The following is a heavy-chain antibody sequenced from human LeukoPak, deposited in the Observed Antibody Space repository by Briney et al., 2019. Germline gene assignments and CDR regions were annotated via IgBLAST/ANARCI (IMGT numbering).Heavy chain of an antibody. CDR3: ASEEAMATCFDY. CDR2: ISGSGGST. V-gene: IGHV3-23*01. CDR1: GFSFTSYA. Sequence: GGSLRLXCAASGFSFTSYAMTWVRQAPGKELEWVSGISGSGGSTYYADSVKGRFAISRDNSKSTLFLQMNSLRAEDTAVYYCASEEAMATCFDYWGQGTLVTVSS. D-gene: IGHD5-18*01. J-gene: IGHJ4*02.